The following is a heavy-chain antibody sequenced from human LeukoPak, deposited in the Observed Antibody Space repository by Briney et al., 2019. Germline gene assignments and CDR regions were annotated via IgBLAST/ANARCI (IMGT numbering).Heavy chain of an antibody. CDR3: AKDLNSLYYYGSGSYNYFDY. J-gene: IGHJ4*02. V-gene: IGHV3-23*01. Sequence: GGSLRLSCAASGFTFSSYAMSWVRQAPGKGLEWVSAISGSGGSTYYADSVKGRFTISRDNSKNTLYLQMNSLRAEDTAVYYCAKDLNSLYYYGSGSYNYFDYWGQGTLVTVSS. CDR1: GFTFSSYA. CDR2: ISGSGGST. D-gene: IGHD3-10*01.